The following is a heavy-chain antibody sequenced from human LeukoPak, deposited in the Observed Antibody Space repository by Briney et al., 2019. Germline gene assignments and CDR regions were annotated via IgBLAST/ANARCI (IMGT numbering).Heavy chain of an antibody. J-gene: IGHJ3*02. CDR2: LYTSGST. V-gene: IGHV4-4*08. D-gene: IGHD1-7*01. Sequence: SDPLSLPCTVSGGSIRRYYWSWLRQPPGKGLEGLGYLYTSGSTNYNPSLKSRVTLSVATSKNPFSLTLSSVTAADTAVYYWARLRGTTDPGPFDIWGQGTMVTVSS. CDR3: ARLRGTTDPGPFDI. CDR1: GGSIRRYY.